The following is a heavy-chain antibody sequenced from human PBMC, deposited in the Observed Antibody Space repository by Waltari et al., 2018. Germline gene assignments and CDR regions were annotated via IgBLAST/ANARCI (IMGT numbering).Heavy chain of an antibody. CDR3: ARGLGDIVVVVAATHRFWFDP. Sequence: QVQLQQWGAGPLKRSETLSLTCAVYGGFFSGYYWIWIRQPPGKGPAWIGAITHSGSTNYNPSLKSRVTISVDTSKNQFSLKLSSVTAADTAVYYCARGLGDIVVVVAATHRFWFDPWGQGTLVTVSS. D-gene: IGHD2-15*01. CDR2: ITHSGST. J-gene: IGHJ5*02. CDR1: GGFFSGYY. V-gene: IGHV4-34*01.